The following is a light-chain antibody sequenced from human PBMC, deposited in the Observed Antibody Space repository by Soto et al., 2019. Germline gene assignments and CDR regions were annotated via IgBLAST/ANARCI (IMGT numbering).Light chain of an antibody. CDR2: DTS. CDR1: TGPVTSGHY. J-gene: IGLJ2*01. Sequence: QAVVTRELSLTVSPRGTVTLTKSYSTGPVTSGHYPYWFQRKPGQVPRTLIYDTSNKHSWTPARFSGSLLGGKAVLTLSGAQSEDEAEYYCLLYYTDGRRVFGGGTKVTVL. V-gene: IGLV7-46*01. CDR3: LLYYTDGRRV.